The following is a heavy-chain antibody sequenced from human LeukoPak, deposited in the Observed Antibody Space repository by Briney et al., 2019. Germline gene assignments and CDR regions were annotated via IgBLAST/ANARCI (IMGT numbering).Heavy chain of an antibody. CDR3: ARQDRTLYYDSSGLYFDY. CDR1: GYSISGGYY. V-gene: IGHV4-38-2*01. J-gene: IGHJ4*02. Sequence: SETLSLTCAVSGYSISGGYYWGWIRQPPGKGLEGIGRIFHGGNTYYSPSLKSRLTISMDTSMNQFSLKVTSVTAADTAVYYCARQDRTLYYDSSGLYFDYWGQGTLVAVSS. CDR2: IFHGGNT. D-gene: IGHD3-22*01.